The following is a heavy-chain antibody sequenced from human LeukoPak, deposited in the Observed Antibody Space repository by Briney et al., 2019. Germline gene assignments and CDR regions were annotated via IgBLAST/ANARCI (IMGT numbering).Heavy chain of an antibody. J-gene: IGHJ4*02. CDR1: GGSISSGGYS. CDR3: ARFETVTAYFDY. CDR2: IYHSGST. V-gene: IGHV4-30-2*01. D-gene: IGHD4-17*01. Sequence: SETLSLTCAVSGGSISSGGYSWSWIRQPPGEGLEWIGYIYHSGSTYYNPSLKSRVTISVDRSKNQFSLKLSSVTAADTAVYYCARFETVTAYFDYWGQGTLVTVSS.